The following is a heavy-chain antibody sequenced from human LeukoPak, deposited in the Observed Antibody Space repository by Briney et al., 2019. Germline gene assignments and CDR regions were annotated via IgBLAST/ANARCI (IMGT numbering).Heavy chain of an antibody. V-gene: IGHV3-30*02. CDR1: GFTFSSYG. CDR2: IRYDGSNK. D-gene: IGHD2-2*01. CDR3: AKDVVAPYYMDV. J-gene: IGHJ6*03. Sequence: GGSLRLSCAASGFTFSSYGMHWGRQAPGKGLEWVAFIRYDGSNKYYADSVKGRFTISRDNSKNTLYLQMNSLRAEDTAVYYCAKDVVAPYYMDVWGKGTTVTISS.